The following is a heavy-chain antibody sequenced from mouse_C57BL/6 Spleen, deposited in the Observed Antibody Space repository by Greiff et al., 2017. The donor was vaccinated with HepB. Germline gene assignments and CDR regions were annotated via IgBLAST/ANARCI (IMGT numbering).Heavy chain of an antibody. CDR2: IDPSDSET. J-gene: IGHJ4*01. Sequence: QVQLQQSGAELVRPGSSVKLSCKASGYTFTSYWMHWVKQRPIQGLEWIGNIDPSDSETHYNQKFKDKATLTVDKSSSTAYMQLSSLTSEDSAVYYCARSPFTTVVAYYYAMDYWGQGTSVTVSS. CDR3: ARSPFTTVVAYYYAMDY. D-gene: IGHD1-1*01. V-gene: IGHV1-52*01. CDR1: GYTFTSYW.